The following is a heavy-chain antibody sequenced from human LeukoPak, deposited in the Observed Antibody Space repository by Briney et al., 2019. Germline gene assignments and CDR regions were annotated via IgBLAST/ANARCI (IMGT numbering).Heavy chain of an antibody. D-gene: IGHD3-22*01. CDR1: GGSISSYY. CDR3: ARLAYDFNGYRYFDY. J-gene: IGHJ4*02. Sequence: PSETLSLTCTVSGGSISSYYWSWIRQPPGKGLEWIGYIYYSGSTNYNPSLKSRVTISVDTSKNQFSLKLSSVTAADTAVYYCARLAYDFNGYRYFDYWGQGTLVTVSS. CDR2: IYYSGST. V-gene: IGHV4-59*08.